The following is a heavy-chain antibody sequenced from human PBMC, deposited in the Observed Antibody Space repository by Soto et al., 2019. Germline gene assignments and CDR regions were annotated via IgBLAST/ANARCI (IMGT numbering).Heavy chain of an antibody. J-gene: IGHJ4*02. D-gene: IGHD6-13*01. CDR1: GGTFSSYA. CDR3: ARDRIAAAGPIDY. CDR2: IIPIFGTA. V-gene: IGHV1-69*13. Sequence: GASVKVSCKASGGTFSSYAISWVRQAPGQGLEWMGGIIPIFGTANYAQKFQGRVTITADESTSTAYMELSSLRSEDTAVYYCARDRIAAAGPIDYWGQGTLVTVSS.